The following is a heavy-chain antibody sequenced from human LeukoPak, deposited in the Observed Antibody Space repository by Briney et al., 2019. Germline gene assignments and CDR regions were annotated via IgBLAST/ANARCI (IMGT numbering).Heavy chain of an antibody. V-gene: IGHV3-11*04. CDR3: ARDPASYDSSGYLAGYFDY. J-gene: IGHJ4*02. CDR1: GFTFSDYY. Sequence: GGSLRLSCAASGFTFSDYYMSWIRQAPGKGLEWVSYISSSGSTIYYADSVKGRFTISRDNSKNTLYLQMNSLRAEDTAVYYCARDPASYDSSGYLAGYFDYWGQGTLVTVSS. CDR2: ISSSGSTI. D-gene: IGHD3-22*01.